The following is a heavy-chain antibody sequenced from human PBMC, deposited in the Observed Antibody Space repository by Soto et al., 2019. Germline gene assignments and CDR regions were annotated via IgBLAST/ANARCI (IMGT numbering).Heavy chain of an antibody. CDR2: ISGSGGST. D-gene: IGHD2-21*02. CDR3: AKVRAYCGGDCYHFDY. CDR1: GFTFSSYA. J-gene: IGHJ4*02. Sequence: EVQLLESGGGLVQPGGSLRLSCAASGFTFSSYAMSWVRQAPGKGLEWVSAISGSGGSTYYADSVKGRFTISRDISKNTLYLQMNSLRAEDTAVYYCAKVRAYCGGDCYHFDYWGQGTLVTVSS. V-gene: IGHV3-23*01.